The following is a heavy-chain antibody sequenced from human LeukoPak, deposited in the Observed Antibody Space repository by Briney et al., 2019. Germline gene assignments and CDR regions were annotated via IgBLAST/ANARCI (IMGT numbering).Heavy chain of an antibody. CDR3: ARDQGYYYDSSGYRNFDY. D-gene: IGHD3-22*01. J-gene: IGHJ4*02. Sequence: SETLSLTCTVSGGSISSSSYYWGWIRRPPGRGLEWIGSIYYSGSTYYNPSLKSRVTISVDTSKNQFSLKLSSVTAADTAVYYCARDQGYYYDSSGYRNFDYWGQGTLVTVSS. CDR2: IYYSGST. CDR1: GGSISSSSYY. V-gene: IGHV4-39*07.